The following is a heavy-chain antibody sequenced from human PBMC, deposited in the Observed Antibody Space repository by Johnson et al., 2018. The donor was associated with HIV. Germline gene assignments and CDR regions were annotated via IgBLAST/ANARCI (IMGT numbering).Heavy chain of an antibody. CDR2: IYSGGST. D-gene: IGHD4-23*01. Sequence: QEKLVESGGGVVQPGGSLRLSCAASGFTFSSYGMHWVRQAPGKGLEWVSVIYSGGSTYYADSVKGRFSISRDNSKNTLYLQMNSLRAEDTALYYCASQRWKQGDAFDIWGQGTMVTVSS. CDR1: GFTFSSYG. CDR3: ASQRWKQGDAFDI. V-gene: IGHV3-NL1*01. J-gene: IGHJ3*02.